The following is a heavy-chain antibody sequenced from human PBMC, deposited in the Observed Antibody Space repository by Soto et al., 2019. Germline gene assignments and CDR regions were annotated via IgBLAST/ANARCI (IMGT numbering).Heavy chain of an antibody. J-gene: IGHJ6*02. CDR2: IWYDGSNK. CDR3: ARDRTVTTYYYYGMDV. Sequence: QVPLVESGGGVVQPGRSLRLSCAASGFTFSSYGMHWVRQAPGKGLEWVAVIWYDGSNKYYADSVKGRFTISRDNSKNTLYLQMNSLRAEDTAVYYCARDRTVTTYYYYGMDVWGQGTTVTVSS. V-gene: IGHV3-33*01. CDR1: GFTFSSYG. D-gene: IGHD4-17*01.